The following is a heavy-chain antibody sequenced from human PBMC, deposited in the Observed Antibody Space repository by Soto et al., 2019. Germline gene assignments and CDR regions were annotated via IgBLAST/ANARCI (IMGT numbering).Heavy chain of an antibody. CDR2: IRSKAYGGTT. J-gene: IGHJ4*02. Sequence: GGSLRLSCTASGFTFGDYAMSWFRQAPGKGLEWVGFIRSKAYGGTTEYAASVKGRFTISRDDSKSIAYLQMNSLKTEDTAVYYCTRDSDTAMVDLFDYWGQGTLVTVSS. CDR1: GFTFGDYA. CDR3: TRDSDTAMVDLFDY. D-gene: IGHD5-18*01. V-gene: IGHV3-49*03.